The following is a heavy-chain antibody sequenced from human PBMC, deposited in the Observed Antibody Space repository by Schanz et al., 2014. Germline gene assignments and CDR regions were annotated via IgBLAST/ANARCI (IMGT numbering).Heavy chain of an antibody. CDR1: GFTFSSYS. Sequence: VQLVESGGGVVQPGRSLRLSCAASGFTFSSYSMNWVRQAPGRGLEWVSSISPSSSYIYYADSVKGRFTISRDNAKNSLYLQMNSLRAEDTAVYCCAKSYDTSGYSGFDYWGQGTLVTVSS. CDR3: AKSYDTSGYSGFDY. V-gene: IGHV3-21*01. CDR2: ISPSSSYI. J-gene: IGHJ4*02. D-gene: IGHD3-22*01.